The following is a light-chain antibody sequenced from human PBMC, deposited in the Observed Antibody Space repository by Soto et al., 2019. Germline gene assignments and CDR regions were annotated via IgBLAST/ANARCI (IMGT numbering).Light chain of an antibody. Sequence: QSALTQPASVSGSPGQSITISCTGTSSDIGAYNSVSWYQQHPGKAPKLMVYDVSNRPSGVSNRFSGSKSVNTASLTISGLQAEDEADYYCSSYTGSSTVIFGGGTKVTVL. CDR2: DVS. CDR1: SSDIGAYNS. V-gene: IGLV2-14*01. CDR3: SSYTGSSTVI. J-gene: IGLJ2*01.